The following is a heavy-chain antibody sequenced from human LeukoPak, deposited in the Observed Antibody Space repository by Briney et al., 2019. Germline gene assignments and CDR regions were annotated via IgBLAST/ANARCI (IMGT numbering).Heavy chain of an antibody. CDR2: IYYSGNT. J-gene: IGHJ4*02. Sequence: PSETLSLTCTVSGGSISSYYWSWIRQPPGKGLEWIGYIYYSGNTNYNPSLKSRVTMSVDTSKNQFSLKLNSVTAADTAVYYCARHRSKWLQSSFDYWGQGTLVTVSS. D-gene: IGHD5-24*01. CDR1: GGSISSYY. CDR3: ARHRSKWLQSSFDY. V-gene: IGHV4-59*08.